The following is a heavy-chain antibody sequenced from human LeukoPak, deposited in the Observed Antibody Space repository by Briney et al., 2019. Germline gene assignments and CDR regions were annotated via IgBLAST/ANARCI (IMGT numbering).Heavy chain of an antibody. CDR2: ISDSGST. J-gene: IGHJ4*02. V-gene: IGHV4-59*01. CDR3: ARACSGGSCGHDY. CDR1: GGSLSGYY. Sequence: PSETLSLTCTVSGGSLSGYYWSWIRQPPGKGLEWIGYISDSGSTNYNPSLKSRVTISVDTSKNQLSLEVTSVTAADTAVYYCARACSGGSCGHDYWGQGTLVAVSS. D-gene: IGHD2-15*01.